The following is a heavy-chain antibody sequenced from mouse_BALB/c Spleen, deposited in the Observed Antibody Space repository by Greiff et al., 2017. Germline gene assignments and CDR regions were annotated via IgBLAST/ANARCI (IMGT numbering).Heavy chain of an antibody. Sequence: DVKLQESGGGLVKPGGSLKLSCAASGFTFSSYAMSWVRQSPEKRLEWVAAICSGGSTDYPDSVKGRFTISRDNARNILYLQMSSLRAEDTAMYYCARVPYDYGRFDYWGQGTTLTGSS. D-gene: IGHD2-4*01. CDR3: ARVPYDYGRFDY. J-gene: IGHJ2*01. CDR1: GFTFSSYA. CDR2: ICSGGST. V-gene: IGHV5-6-5*01.